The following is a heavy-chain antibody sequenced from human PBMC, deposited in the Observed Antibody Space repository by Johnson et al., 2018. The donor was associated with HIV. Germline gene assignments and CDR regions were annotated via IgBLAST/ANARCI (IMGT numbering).Heavy chain of an antibody. CDR1: GFTFSSYG. J-gene: IGHJ3*02. D-gene: IGHD2-2*01. Sequence: MQLVESGGGVVQPGRSLRLSCAASGFTFSSYGMHWVRQAPGKGLEWVAVISYDGSNKYYVDFVKGRFTNSSDKSKNTLYLQMNSLRAEDTALYYCAKDGAMAFDIWGQGTMVTVSS. CDR2: ISYDGSNK. V-gene: IGHV3-30*18. CDR3: AKDGAMAFDI.